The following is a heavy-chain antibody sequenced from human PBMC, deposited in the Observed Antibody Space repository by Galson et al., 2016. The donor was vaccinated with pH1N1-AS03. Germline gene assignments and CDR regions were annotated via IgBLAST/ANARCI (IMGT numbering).Heavy chain of an antibody. J-gene: IGHJ4*02. Sequence: CAISGDSVSSNSAAWTWIRQSPSRGLEWLGRTFYRSHWYYGYAESVKSRITINPDTAKNHFSLQLNSVTPEDTAVYYCARGTYRGWVPIRGYFDLWGQGTLVTVSS. CDR2: TFYRSHWYY. CDR1: GDSVSSNSAA. CDR3: ARGTYRGWVPIRGYFDL. D-gene: IGHD1-1*01. V-gene: IGHV6-1*01.